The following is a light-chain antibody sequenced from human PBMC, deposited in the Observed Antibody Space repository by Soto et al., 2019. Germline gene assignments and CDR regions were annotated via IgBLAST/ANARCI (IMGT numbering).Light chain of an antibody. CDR1: QSVSSN. Sequence: EIVMTQYPATMSVSPGERATLSCRASQSVSSNLAWYQQKPGQAPRLLIFGASTRATGIPARFSGSGSGTEFTLTINSLQSEDFAVYYCQHYNKRPLTFGGGTKVEIK. V-gene: IGKV3-15*01. CDR2: GAS. CDR3: QHYNKRPLT. J-gene: IGKJ4*01.